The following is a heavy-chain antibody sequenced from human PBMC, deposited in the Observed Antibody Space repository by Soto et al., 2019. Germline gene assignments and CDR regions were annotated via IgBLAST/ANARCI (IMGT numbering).Heavy chain of an antibody. Sequence: LSLTCTVTGGSIGNSTYYWNWIRHLPGKGLEWIGYIFFLGSTNYNPSLKSRVTISVDTSKNQFSLKLRSVTAADTAVYYCARQFSPAAAEYYFDHWGQGTPVTVSS. D-gene: IGHD6-13*01. CDR2: IFFLGST. CDR1: GGSIGNSTYY. V-gene: IGHV4-61*01. CDR3: ARQFSPAAAEYYFDH. J-gene: IGHJ4*02.